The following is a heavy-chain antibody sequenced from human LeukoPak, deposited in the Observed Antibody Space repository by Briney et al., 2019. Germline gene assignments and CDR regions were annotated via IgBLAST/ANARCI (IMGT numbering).Heavy chain of an antibody. CDR1: GGSTTDYF. Sequence: SETLSLTCTVSGGSTTDYFWSWIRQPAGKGLEWIGRIYSSGSTNYNASLKSRVTMSVDTSKNQFSLKLSSVTAADTAVYYCARVGASYHTFDYWGQGTLVTVSS. J-gene: IGHJ4*02. CDR3: ARVGASYHTFDY. D-gene: IGHD1-14*01. CDR2: IYSSGST. V-gene: IGHV4-4*07.